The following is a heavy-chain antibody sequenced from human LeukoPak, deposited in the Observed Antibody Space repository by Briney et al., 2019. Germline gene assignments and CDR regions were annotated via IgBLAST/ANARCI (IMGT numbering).Heavy chain of an antibody. Sequence: PSETLSLTCTVSGGSISSSSYYWGWIRQPPGKGLEWIGSIYYSGSTYYNPSLKSRVTISVDTSKNQFSLKLSSVTAADTAVYYCARQDGYYYGSAILFDCWGQGTLVTVSS. J-gene: IGHJ4*02. CDR1: GGSISSSSYY. CDR2: IYYSGST. CDR3: ARQDGYYYGSAILFDC. D-gene: IGHD3-10*01. V-gene: IGHV4-39*01.